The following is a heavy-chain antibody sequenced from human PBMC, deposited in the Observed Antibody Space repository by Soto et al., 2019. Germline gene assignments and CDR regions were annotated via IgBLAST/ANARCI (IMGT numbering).Heavy chain of an antibody. J-gene: IGHJ4*02. Sequence: GGSLRLSCAASGFTFRTYAMNWVRQAPGKGLEWVSTISGTNGRTYYADSVKGRFTISRDNSKDTLFLQMNSLRAEDTAIYYCARELDIVVVPSAISYWGQGTLVTVSS. CDR2: ISGTNGRT. D-gene: IGHD2-2*02. CDR1: GFTFRTYA. V-gene: IGHV3-23*01. CDR3: ARELDIVVVPSAISY.